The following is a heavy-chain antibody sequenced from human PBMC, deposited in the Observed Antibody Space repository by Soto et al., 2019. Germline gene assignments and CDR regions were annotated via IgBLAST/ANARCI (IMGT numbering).Heavy chain of an antibody. J-gene: IGHJ4*02. CDR3: ARAPSGDKVDS. CDR2: IYDGGRT. Sequence: QVQLQESGPGLVKPSQTLSLTCTVSGGSISTVDYWWSWIRQSPDMGLEWIGHIYDGGRTYNNPSLASRVTMSVDTSKSQLSLTLSSVSAADTAVYYCARAPSGDKVDSWGQGTLVTVSS. V-gene: IGHV4-30-4*01. D-gene: IGHD7-27*01. CDR1: GGSISTVDYW.